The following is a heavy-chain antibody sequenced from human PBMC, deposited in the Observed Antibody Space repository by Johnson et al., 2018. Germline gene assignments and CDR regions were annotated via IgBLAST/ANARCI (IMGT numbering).Heavy chain of an antibody. J-gene: IGHJ6*02. V-gene: IGHV3-30*18. CDR3: AKDSTAYGMDL. CDR1: GFTFSSYG. CDR2: ISYDGSNK. Sequence: QVQLVESGGGVVQPGRSLRLSCAASGFTFSSYGMHWVRQAPGKGLEWVAVISYDGSNKYYADSVKGRFTISRDNSKNTLYLQMNSLRAEDTAVYDCAKDSTAYGMDLWGQGTTVTVSS. D-gene: IGHD2/OR15-2a*01.